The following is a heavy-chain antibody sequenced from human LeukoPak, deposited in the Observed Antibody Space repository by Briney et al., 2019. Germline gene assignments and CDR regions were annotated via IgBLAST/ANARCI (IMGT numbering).Heavy chain of an antibody. V-gene: IGHV7-4-1*02. J-gene: IGHJ6*03. CDR1: GYSFTGYA. CDR2: INTNTGNP. CDR3: ARESGSGSYYKYYYMDV. D-gene: IGHD3-10*01. Sequence: ASVKVSCKASGYSFTGYAMNWVRQAPGQGLEWMGWINTNTGNPTYAQGFTGRFVFSLDTSVSTAYLQISSLKAEDTAVYYCARESGSGSYYKYYYMDVWGKGTTVTVSS.